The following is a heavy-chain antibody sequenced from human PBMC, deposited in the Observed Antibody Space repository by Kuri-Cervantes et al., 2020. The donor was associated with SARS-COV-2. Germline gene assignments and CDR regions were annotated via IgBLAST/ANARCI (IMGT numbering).Heavy chain of an antibody. CDR3: AREIGMAIRGYYYYYMDV. Sequence: GGSLRLSCAASGFTFSDYYMNWVRQAPGKGLEWVSSISSSSTIYYADSVKGRFTISRDNAKNSLYLQMNSLRAEDTAVYYCAREIGMAIRGYYYYYMDVWGKGTTVTVSS. CDR2: ISSSSTI. D-gene: IGHD5-24*01. V-gene: IGHV3-69-1*01. CDR1: GFTFSDYY. J-gene: IGHJ6*03.